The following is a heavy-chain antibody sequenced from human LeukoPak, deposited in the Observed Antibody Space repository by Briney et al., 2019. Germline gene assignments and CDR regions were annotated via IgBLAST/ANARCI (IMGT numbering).Heavy chain of an antibody. CDR2: ITRSSYL. Sequence: GGSLRLSCAASGFTFSSYSLNWVRQAPGKGLEWVSSITRSSYLYYADSLKGRFTISRDNAKNSLYLQMNSLRAEDTAVYYCARDSSSWPNYFDYWGQGTLVTASS. J-gene: IGHJ4*02. CDR3: ARDSSSWPNYFDY. V-gene: IGHV3-21*01. CDR1: GFTFSSYS. D-gene: IGHD6-13*01.